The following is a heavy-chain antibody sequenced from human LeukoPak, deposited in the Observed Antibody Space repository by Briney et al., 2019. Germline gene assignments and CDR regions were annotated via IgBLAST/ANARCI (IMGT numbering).Heavy chain of an antibody. CDR1: GYTFSGYY. J-gene: IGHJ5*02. CDR3: ARGGATAGTKYDWFAP. Sequence: GASEKVSCKASGYTFSGYYMHWVRQAPGQGLEWMGRINPNSGGTNNVQKFQGRVSLTRDTSINTAYMELRRLRSDDTAVYYCARGGATAGTKYDWFAPWGQGTLVTVSS. V-gene: IGHV1-2*06. D-gene: IGHD6-13*01. CDR2: INPNSGGT.